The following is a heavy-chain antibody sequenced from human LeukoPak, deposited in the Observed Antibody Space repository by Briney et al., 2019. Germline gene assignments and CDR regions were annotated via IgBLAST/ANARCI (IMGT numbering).Heavy chain of an antibody. Sequence: KPGGSLRLSCAASGFIFSDYSMSWIRQAPGKGLEWVSYISTHSTYTHYADSVRGRFTISRDNAKNSLYLQMNSLRAEDTAVYYCAKGIYGDYVGCFDYWGQGTLVTASS. J-gene: IGHJ4*02. D-gene: IGHD4-17*01. CDR1: GFIFSDYS. V-gene: IGHV3-11*06. CDR2: ISTHSTYT. CDR3: AKGIYGDYVGCFDY.